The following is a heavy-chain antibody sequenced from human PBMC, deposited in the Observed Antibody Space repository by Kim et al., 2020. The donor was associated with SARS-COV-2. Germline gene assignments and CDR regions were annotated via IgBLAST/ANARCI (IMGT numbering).Heavy chain of an antibody. D-gene: IGHD3-10*01. CDR1: GFTFSSYA. Sequence: GSLRLSCAASGFTFSSYAMSWVRQAPGKGLEWVSAISGSGGSTYYADSVKGRFTISRDNSKNTLYLQMNSLRAEDTAVYYCEKDQVRIPLRGVIFGLDDWGQGTLVTVSS. CDR3: EKDQVRIPLRGVIFGLDD. V-gene: IGHV3-23*01. J-gene: IGHJ4*02. CDR2: ISGSGGST.